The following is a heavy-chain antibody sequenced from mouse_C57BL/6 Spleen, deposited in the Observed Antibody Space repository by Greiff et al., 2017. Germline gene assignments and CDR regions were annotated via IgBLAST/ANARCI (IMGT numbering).Heavy chain of an antibody. J-gene: IGHJ1*03. CDR3: ARKVVATPNWYFGV. Sequence: VQLKESGPVLVKPGASVKMSCKASGYTFTDYYMNWVKQSHGKSLEWIGVINPYNGGTSYNQKFKGKATLTVDKSSSTAYMELNSLTSEDSAVYYCARKVVATPNWYFGVWGTATTVTVAS. CDR1: GYTFTDYY. V-gene: IGHV1-19*01. CDR2: INPYNGGT. D-gene: IGHD1-1*01.